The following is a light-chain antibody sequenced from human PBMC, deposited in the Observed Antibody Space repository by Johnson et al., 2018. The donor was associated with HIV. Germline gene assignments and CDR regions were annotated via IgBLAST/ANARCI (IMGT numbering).Light chain of an antibody. CDR1: SSNIGNNY. CDR2: DNI. J-gene: IGLJ1*01. V-gene: IGLV1-51*01. CDR3: VTWDSMLSAVV. Sequence: QSMLTQPPSVSAASGQKVTISCSGSSSNIGNNYVSWYQQLPGTASKLLIYDNITRPSGIPDRFSGSKLGPSAPLGCTGLQTGDEADYYCVTWDSMLSAVVVGTGTKVSVL.